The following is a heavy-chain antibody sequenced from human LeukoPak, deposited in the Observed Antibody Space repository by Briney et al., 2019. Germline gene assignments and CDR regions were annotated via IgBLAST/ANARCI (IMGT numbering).Heavy chain of an antibody. Sequence: GESLRISCKGSGYSFTSYWISWVRQMPGKGLEWMGIIYPGNSDTTYSPSFQGQVTISADKSISTAYLQWRSLKASDTAMYYCARRSDNWFDPWGQGTLVTVSS. CDR1: GYSFTSYW. D-gene: IGHD3-10*01. V-gene: IGHV5-51*01. CDR3: ARRSDNWFDP. J-gene: IGHJ5*02. CDR2: IYPGNSDT.